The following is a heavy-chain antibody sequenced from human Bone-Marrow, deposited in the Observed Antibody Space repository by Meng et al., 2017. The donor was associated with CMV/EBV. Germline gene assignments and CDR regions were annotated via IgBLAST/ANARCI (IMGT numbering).Heavy chain of an antibody. V-gene: IGHV1-2*02. CDR3: ARGGGTYYYDSSYFSY. CDR2: INPNSGGT. CDR1: GYTFTGYY. D-gene: IGHD3-22*01. Sequence: ASVKVSCKASGYTFTGYYMHWVRQAPGQGLEWMGWINPNSGGTNYAQKFQGRVTMTRDTSISTAYMELSRLRSDDTAVYYCARGGGTYYYDSSYFSYWGQGTLVTVSS. J-gene: IGHJ4*02.